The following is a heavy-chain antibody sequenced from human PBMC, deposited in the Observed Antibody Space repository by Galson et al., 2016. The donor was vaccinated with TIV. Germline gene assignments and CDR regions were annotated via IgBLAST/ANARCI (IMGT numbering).Heavy chain of an antibody. J-gene: IGHJ6*02. CDR3: TRQVGSGYDPYFYYYYGMDV. V-gene: IGHV3-73*01. Sequence: SLRLSCAASGFIFSGSAMHWVSQASGKGLEWVGRVRSKANNYATAYAASVKGRFTISRDDSKNTAYLQMNSLKTEDTAVYYCTRQVGSGYDPYFYYYYGMDVWGQGTTVTVSS. CDR1: GFIFSGSA. CDR2: VRSKANNYAT. D-gene: IGHD5-12*01.